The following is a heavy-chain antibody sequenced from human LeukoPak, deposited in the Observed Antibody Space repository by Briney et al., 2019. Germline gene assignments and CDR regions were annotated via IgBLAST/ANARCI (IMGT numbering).Heavy chain of an antibody. J-gene: IGHJ4*02. V-gene: IGHV3-30*18. CDR3: AKASRAGDDTFDY. Sequence: PGGSLRLSCAASGFTFSSYGMHWVRQAPGKGLEWVAVISYDGSNKYYADSVKGRFTISRDNSKNTLYLQMNSLRAEDTAVYYCAKASRAGDDTFDYWGQGTLVTVSS. D-gene: IGHD3-10*01. CDR1: GFTFSSYG. CDR2: ISYDGSNK.